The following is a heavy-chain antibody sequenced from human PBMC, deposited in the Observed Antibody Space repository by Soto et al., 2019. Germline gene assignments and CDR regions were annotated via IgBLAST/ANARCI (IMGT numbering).Heavy chain of an antibody. CDR2: ISGSVGST. CDR3: AALWFGELYDY. CDR1: GFTFSSYA. V-gene: IGHV3-23*01. Sequence: GGSLRLSCAASGFTFSSYAMSWVRQAPGKGLEWGSAISGSVGSTYYADSVKGRFTISRDNSKNTLYLQMNSLRAEDTAVYYCAALWFGELYDYWGQGTLVTVSS. D-gene: IGHD3-10*01. J-gene: IGHJ4*02.